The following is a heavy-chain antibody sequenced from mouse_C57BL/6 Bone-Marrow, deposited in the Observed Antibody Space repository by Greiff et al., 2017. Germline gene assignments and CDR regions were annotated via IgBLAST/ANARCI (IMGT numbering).Heavy chain of an antibody. J-gene: IGHJ2*01. D-gene: IGHD2-4*01. Sequence: VQLQESGAELVRPGTSVKVSCKASGYAFTNYLIEWVKQRPGQGLEWIGVINPGSGGTNYNEKFKGKATLTADKSSSTAYMQLSSLTSEDSAVFSCARSRDYDYFDYWGQGTTLTVSS. V-gene: IGHV1-54*01. CDR3: ARSRDYDYFDY. CDR2: INPGSGGT. CDR1: GYAFTNYL.